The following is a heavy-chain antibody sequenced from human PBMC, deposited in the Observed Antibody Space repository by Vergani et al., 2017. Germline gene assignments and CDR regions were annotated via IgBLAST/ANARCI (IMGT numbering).Heavy chain of an antibody. J-gene: IGHJ4*02. CDR3: ATGPISAAPLY. D-gene: IGHD6-13*01. CDR2: FDPEDGET. CDR1: GGTFSSYA. V-gene: IGHV1-24*01. Sequence: QVQLVQSGAEVKKPGSSAKVSCKASGGTFSSYAISWVRQAPGKGLEWMGGFDPEDGETIYAQKCQGRVTMTEDTSTDTAYMELSSLSSEDTAVYYCATGPISAAPLYWGQGTLVTVSS.